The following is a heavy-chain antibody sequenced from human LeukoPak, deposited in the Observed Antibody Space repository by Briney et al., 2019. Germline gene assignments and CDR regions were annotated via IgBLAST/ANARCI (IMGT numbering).Heavy chain of an antibody. CDR1: GFTFSSYG. V-gene: IGHV3-21*01. CDR2: ISSSSSYI. CDR3: ARDPYSSSWTYDY. J-gene: IGHJ4*02. Sequence: PGGSLRLSCAASGFTFSSYGMSWVRQAPGKGLEWVSSISSSSSYIYYADSVKGRFTISRDNAKNSLYLQMNSLRAEDTAVYYCARDPYSSSWTYDYWGQGTLVTVSS. D-gene: IGHD6-13*01.